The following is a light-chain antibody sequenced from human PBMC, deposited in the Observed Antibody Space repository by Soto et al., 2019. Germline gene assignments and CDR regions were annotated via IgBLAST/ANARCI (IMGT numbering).Light chain of an antibody. CDR3: QQYNNWPRT. J-gene: IGKJ5*01. CDR2: KAS. CDR1: QSISSW. Sequence: DIQMTQSPSTLSASVGDSVTITCRASQSISSWLAWFQQKPGKAPKLLIYKASSLESGVPSRFSGSGSGTEFTLTISSLQSEDFAVYYCQQYNNWPRTFGQGTRLEIK. V-gene: IGKV1-5*03.